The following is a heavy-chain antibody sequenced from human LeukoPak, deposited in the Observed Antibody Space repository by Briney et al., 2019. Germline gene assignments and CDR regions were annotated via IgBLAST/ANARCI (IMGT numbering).Heavy chain of an antibody. Sequence: GGSLRLSCAASGFTLSSYWMSWVRQAPGKGLEWVANIKQDGSEKYYVDSVKGRFTISRDNAKNSLYLQMNSLRAEDTAVYYCARDKYCSGGSCYPSPPDYWGQGTLVTVSS. CDR1: GFTLSSYW. CDR2: IKQDGSEK. D-gene: IGHD2-15*01. V-gene: IGHV3-7*01. CDR3: ARDKYCSGGSCYPSPPDY. J-gene: IGHJ4*02.